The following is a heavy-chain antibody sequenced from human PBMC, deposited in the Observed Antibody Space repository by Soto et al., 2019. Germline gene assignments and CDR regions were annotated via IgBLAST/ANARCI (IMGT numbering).Heavy chain of an antibody. CDR1: GGSFSGYY. J-gene: IGHJ5*02. D-gene: IGHD3-10*01. V-gene: IGHV4-34*01. CDR3: SRGGPYLWFGPDSRWFDP. Sequence: SETLSLTCAVYGGSFSGYYWSWIRQPPGKGLEWIGEINHSGSTNYNPSLKSRVTISVDTSKNQFSLNLSSVTAADTAVYYCSRGGPYLWFGPDSRWFDPWGQGTLVTVSS. CDR2: INHSGST.